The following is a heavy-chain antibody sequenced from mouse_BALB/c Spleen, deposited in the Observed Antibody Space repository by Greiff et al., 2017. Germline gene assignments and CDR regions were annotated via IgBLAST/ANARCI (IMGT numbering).Heavy chain of an antibody. Sequence: VKLQESGPGLVAPSQSLSITCTVSGFSLTSYGVHWVRQPPGKGLEWLGVIWAGGSTNYNSALMSRLSISKDNSKSQVFLKMNSLQTDDTAMYYCARDSYYGISYAMDYWGQGTSVTVSS. D-gene: IGHD2-10*01. J-gene: IGHJ4*01. V-gene: IGHV2-9*02. CDR2: IWAGGST. CDR3: ARDSYYGISYAMDY. CDR1: GFSLTSYG.